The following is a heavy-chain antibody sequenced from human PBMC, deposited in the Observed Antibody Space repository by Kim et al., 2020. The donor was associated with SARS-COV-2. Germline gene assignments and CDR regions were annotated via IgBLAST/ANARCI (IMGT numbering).Heavy chain of an antibody. CDR1: GGSISSYY. Sequence: SETLSLTCTVSGGSISSYYWSWIRQPPGKGLEWIGYIYYSGSTNYNPSLKSRVTISVDTSKNQFSLKLSSVTAADTAVYYCARAYCGGDCYSTIYYFDYWGQGTLVTVSS. CDR2: IYYSGST. V-gene: IGHV4-59*01. CDR3: ARAYCGGDCYSTIYYFDY. J-gene: IGHJ4*02. D-gene: IGHD2-21*02.